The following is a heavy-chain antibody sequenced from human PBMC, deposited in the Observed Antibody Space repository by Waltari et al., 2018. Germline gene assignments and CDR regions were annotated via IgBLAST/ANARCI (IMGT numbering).Heavy chain of an antibody. V-gene: IGHV1-69*05. CDR3: ARGLDYYDSSGYLY. Sequence: QVQLVQSGAEVKKPGSSVKVSCKASGGTFSSYAISWVRQAPGQGLEWLGRIISIFGTANYAQKFQGRVMITTDESTSTAYMELSSLRSEDTAVYYCARGLDYYDSSGYLYWGQGTLVTVSS. J-gene: IGHJ4*02. CDR1: GGTFSSYA. D-gene: IGHD3-22*01. CDR2: IISIFGTA.